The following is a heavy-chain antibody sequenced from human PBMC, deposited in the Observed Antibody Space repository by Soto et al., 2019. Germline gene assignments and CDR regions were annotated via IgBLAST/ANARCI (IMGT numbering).Heavy chain of an antibody. V-gene: IGHV3-73*01. J-gene: IGHJ4*02. CDR3: SRHYYDSTGFYSGISD. Sequence: GGSLRLSYAASGFTFSDSALHWVRQASGKGLEWVGRIRDKTDNYATAYAASVKGRFTISRNDSNNSAFLQMNSLKIEDTAVYYCSRHYYDSTGFYSGISDWGQGTLVTVSS. CDR1: GFTFSDSA. D-gene: IGHD3-22*01. CDR2: IRDKTDNYAT.